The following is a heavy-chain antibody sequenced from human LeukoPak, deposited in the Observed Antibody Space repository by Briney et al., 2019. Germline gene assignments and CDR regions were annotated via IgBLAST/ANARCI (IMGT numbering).Heavy chain of an antibody. D-gene: IGHD2/OR15-2a*01. CDR1: GFTFSDYY. CDR2: ISSSGDSL. CDR3: AREVVIVPDYYYYGLDV. Sequence: GGSLRLSCAASGFTFSDYYMTWIRQAPGKGLEWISFISSSGDSLYYADSVEGRFTISRDNAKDSVYLQMNSLRAEDTAVYYCAREVVIVPDYYYYGLDVWGQGTTVTVSS. J-gene: IGHJ6*02. V-gene: IGHV3-11*01.